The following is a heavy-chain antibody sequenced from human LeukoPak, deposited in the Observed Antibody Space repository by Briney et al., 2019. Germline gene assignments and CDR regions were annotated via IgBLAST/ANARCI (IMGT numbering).Heavy chain of an antibody. CDR2: IYHSGRT. D-gene: IGHD3-22*01. CDR3: ARRRYYDSTGYFE. V-gene: IGHV4-39*01. J-gene: IGHJ1*01. CDR1: GDYISSSSYY. Sequence: SETLSLTCAVSGDYISSSSYYWGWIRQSPGTGLEWIGDIYHSGRTYYNPSLKSRVAISIDTSKNQFSLRFRSITAADTAVFYCARRRYYDSTGYFEWGRGTLVTVSS.